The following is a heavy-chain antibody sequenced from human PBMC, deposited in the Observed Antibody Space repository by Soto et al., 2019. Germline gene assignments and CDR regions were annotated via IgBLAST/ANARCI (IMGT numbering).Heavy chain of an antibody. CDR2: IKQDGSEK. V-gene: IGHV3-7*01. D-gene: IGHD3-9*01. CDR3: AREDTPRRYFDWLLLSPSHFDY. CDR1: GFTFSSYW. Sequence: GGSLRLSCAASGFTFSSYWMSWVRQAPGKGLEWVANIKQDGSEKYYVDSVKGRFTISRDNAKNSLYLQMNSLRAEDTAVYYCAREDTPRRYFDWLLLSPSHFDYWGQGTLVTVSS. J-gene: IGHJ4*02.